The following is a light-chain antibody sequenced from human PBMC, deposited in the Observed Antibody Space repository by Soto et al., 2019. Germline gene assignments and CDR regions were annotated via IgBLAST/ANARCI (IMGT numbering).Light chain of an antibody. J-gene: IGKJ1*01. CDR1: QSISSY. CDR2: GAS. Sequence: DIQMTQSPSSLSASVGDRVTIPCRASQSISSYLNWYQQKPGKAPKLLIYGASSLQSGVPSRFSGSGSGTDFTLTITSLQPEDFATYYCQQSYSLPPTFGQGTKVEI. V-gene: IGKV1-39*01. CDR3: QQSYSLPPT.